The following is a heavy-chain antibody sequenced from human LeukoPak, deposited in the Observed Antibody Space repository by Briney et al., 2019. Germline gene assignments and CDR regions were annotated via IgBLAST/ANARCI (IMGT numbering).Heavy chain of an antibody. Sequence: SETLSLTCTVSGGSISSSSYYWGWIRQPPGKGLEWIGSIYYSGSTYYNPSLKSRVTISVDTAKNQFSLKLSSVTAADTAVYYCAGGYSYGYNWFDPWGQGTLVTVSS. CDR2: IYYSGST. J-gene: IGHJ5*02. V-gene: IGHV4-39*07. CDR1: GGSISSSSYY. CDR3: AGGYSYGYNWFDP. D-gene: IGHD5-18*01.